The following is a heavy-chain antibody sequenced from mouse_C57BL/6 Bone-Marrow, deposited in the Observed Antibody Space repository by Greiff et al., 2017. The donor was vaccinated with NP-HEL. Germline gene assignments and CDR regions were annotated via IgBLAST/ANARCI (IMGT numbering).Heavy chain of an antibody. V-gene: IGHV1-81*01. J-gene: IGHJ1*03. D-gene: IGHD2-3*01. CDR2: IYPRSGNT. Sequence: QVQLQQSGAELARPGASVKLSCKASGYTFTSYGISWVKQRTGQGLEWIGEIYPRSGNTYYNEKFKGKATLTAYKSSSTAYMELRSLTSEDSAVYFCARDGYYPYWYFDVWGTGTTVTVSS. CDR1: GYTFTSYG. CDR3: ARDGYYPYWYFDV.